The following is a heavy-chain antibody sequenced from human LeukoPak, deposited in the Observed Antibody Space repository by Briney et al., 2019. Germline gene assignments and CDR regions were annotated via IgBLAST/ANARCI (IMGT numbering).Heavy chain of an antibody. V-gene: IGHV3-23*01. CDR3: AKVLPSDYTKGLFDY. Sequence: GGSLRLSCAASGFTFSSYAMSWVRQAPGKGLEWVSAISGSGGSTYYADSVKGRFTISRDNSKITLYLQMNSLRAEDTAVYYCAKVLPSDYTKGLFDYWGQGTLVTVSS. CDR2: ISGSGGST. J-gene: IGHJ4*02. D-gene: IGHD4-11*01. CDR1: GFTFSSYA.